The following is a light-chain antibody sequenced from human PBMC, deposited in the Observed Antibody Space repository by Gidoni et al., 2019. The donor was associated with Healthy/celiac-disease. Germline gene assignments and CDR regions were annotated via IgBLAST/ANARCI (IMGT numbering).Light chain of an antibody. Sequence: EIVLTQSPGTLSLSPGERATLSCRASQSVSSSYLAWYQQKPGQAPRLLIYGTSSRATGIPDRFSGSGSGTDFTLTISRLEPEDFALYYCQQYGTSFTFXPXTKVDIK. CDR3: QQYGTSFT. CDR1: QSVSSSY. J-gene: IGKJ3*01. V-gene: IGKV3-20*01. CDR2: GTS.